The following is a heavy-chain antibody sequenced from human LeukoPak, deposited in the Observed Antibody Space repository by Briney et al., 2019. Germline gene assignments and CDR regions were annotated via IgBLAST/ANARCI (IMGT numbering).Heavy chain of an antibody. CDR3: AKDLGVSVVVVGATDY. D-gene: IGHD2-15*01. V-gene: IGHV3-23*01. J-gene: IGHJ4*02. CDR1: GFTFSTYA. Sequence: GGSLRLSCAASGFTFSTYAMNWVRQAPGKGLEWVSGISGSGGNTYYADSVKGRFTISRDDSKNTLYLQMNSLRAEDTAVYYCAKDLGVSVVVVGATDYWGQGTLVTVSS. CDR2: ISGSGGNT.